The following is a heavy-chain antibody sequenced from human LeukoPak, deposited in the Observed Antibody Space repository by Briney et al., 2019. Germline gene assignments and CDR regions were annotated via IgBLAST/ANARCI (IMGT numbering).Heavy chain of an antibody. CDR3: VRVKGTYFDF. CDR1: GFPFSSCS. V-gene: IGHV3-48*01. D-gene: IGHD1-1*01. CDR2: ISASGSNI. J-gene: IGHJ4*02. Sequence: TGGSLRLSCAASGFPFSSCSMNWVRQAPGKGLEWVSYISASGSNIYYLDAVKGRFTVSRDNAMNSLFLQMNRPRAEDTAIYHCVRVKGTYFDFWGQGTLVTVSS.